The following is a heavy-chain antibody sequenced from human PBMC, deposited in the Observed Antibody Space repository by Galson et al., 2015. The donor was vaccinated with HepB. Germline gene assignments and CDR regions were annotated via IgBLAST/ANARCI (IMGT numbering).Heavy chain of an antibody. V-gene: IGHV1-69*13. D-gene: IGHD5-12*01. CDR1: GGTFSSYA. CDR2: IIPIFGTA. J-gene: IGHJ5*02. Sequence: SVKVSCKASGGTFSSYAISWVRQAPGQGLEWMGGIIPIFGTANYAQKFQGRVTITADESTSTAYMELSSLRSEDTAVYYCTTLRSQPRKRSWFNPWGQGTLVTVSS. CDR3: TTLRSQPRKRSWFNP.